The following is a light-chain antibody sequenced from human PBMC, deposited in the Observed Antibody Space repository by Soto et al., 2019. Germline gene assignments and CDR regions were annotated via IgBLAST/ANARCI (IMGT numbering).Light chain of an antibody. CDR1: KSLVHDDGDTY. CDR2: QIS. CDR3: MQAMQFPST. V-gene: IGKV2-24*01. Sequence: DIVMTQTPLSSPVTLGQPASISCRSRKSLVHDDGDTYLNWFQQRPGQPPRLLIYQISQRFSGVTDRFRGSGGGTDFTLKISRVEAEDVVVYYCMQAMQFPSTLGQGTRLEIK. J-gene: IGKJ2*01.